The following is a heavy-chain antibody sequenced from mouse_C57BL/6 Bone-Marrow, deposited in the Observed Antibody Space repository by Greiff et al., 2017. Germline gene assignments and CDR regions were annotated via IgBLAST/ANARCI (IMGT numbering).Heavy chain of an antibody. CDR3: ARDDYDVFAY. V-gene: IGHV1-81*01. J-gene: IGHJ3*01. Sequence: QVHVKQSGAELARPGASVKLSCKASGYTFTSYGISWVKQRTGQGLEWIGEIYPRSGNTYYNEKFKGKATLTADKSSSTAYMELRSLTSEDSAVYFCARDDYDVFAYWGQGTLVTVSA. CDR2: IYPRSGNT. CDR1: GYTFTSYG. D-gene: IGHD2-4*01.